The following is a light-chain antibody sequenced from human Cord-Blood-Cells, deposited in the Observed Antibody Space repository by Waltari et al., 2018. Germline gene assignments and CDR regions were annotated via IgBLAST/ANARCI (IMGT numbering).Light chain of an antibody. CDR1: RSDVGGYNY. Sequence: QSALTQPASVSGSPGQSITLSCTGTRSDVGGYNYVSWYQQHPGKAPKLMIYEVSNRPSGVSNRFSGSKSGNTASLTISGLQAEDEADYYCSSYTSSSTLDFGTGTKVTVL. CDR3: SSYTSSSTLD. CDR2: EVS. J-gene: IGLJ1*01. V-gene: IGLV2-14*01.